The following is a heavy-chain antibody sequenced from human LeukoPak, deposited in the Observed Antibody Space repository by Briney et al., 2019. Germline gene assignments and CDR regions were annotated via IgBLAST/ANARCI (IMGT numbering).Heavy chain of an antibody. V-gene: IGHV3-23*01. J-gene: IGHJ4*02. CDR3: AKAPLMVRGSYYFDY. CDR2: ISGSGGST. D-gene: IGHD3-10*01. CDR1: GFTFSSYA. Sequence: GSLRLSCAASGFTFSSYAMSWVRQAPGKGLERVSAISGSGGSTYYADSVKGRFTISRDNSKNTLYLQMNSLRAEDTAVYYSAKAPLMVRGSYYFDYWGQGTLVTVSS.